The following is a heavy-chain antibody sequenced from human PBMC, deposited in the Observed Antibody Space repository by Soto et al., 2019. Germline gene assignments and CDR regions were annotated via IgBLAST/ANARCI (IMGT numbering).Heavy chain of an antibody. Sequence: SETLSLTCTVSGGSISSGGYYWSWIRQHPGKGLEWIGYIYYSGSTNYNPSLKSRVTISVDTSKNQISLKLSSVTAADTAVYYCARHLWVGSSWYLGAFDIWGQGTMVTVSS. CDR1: GGSISSGGYY. CDR3: ARHLWVGSSWYLGAFDI. CDR2: IYYSGST. D-gene: IGHD6-13*01. J-gene: IGHJ3*02. V-gene: IGHV4-61*08.